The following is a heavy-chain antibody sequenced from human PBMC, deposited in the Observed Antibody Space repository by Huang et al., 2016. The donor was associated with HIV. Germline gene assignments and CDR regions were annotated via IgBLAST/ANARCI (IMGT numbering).Heavy chain of an antibody. J-gene: IGHJ3*02. CDR3: TTESESSGWTMDHDAFDI. Sequence: EVQLVESGGGLVKPGGSLRLSCAASGFPFSNAWMSWVRQAPGEGLEWVGRIKSKTDGGTTDYAAPVKGRFTISRDDSKNTLYLQMNSLKTEDTAVYYCTTESESSGWTMDHDAFDIWGQGTMVTVSS. CDR1: GFPFSNAW. CDR2: IKSKTDGGTT. V-gene: IGHV3-15*01. D-gene: IGHD6-19*01.